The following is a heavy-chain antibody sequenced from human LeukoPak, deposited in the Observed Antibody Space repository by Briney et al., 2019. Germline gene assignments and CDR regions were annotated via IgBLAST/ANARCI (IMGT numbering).Heavy chain of an antibody. Sequence: SQTLSLTCAVSGGSISSGGYSWSWIRQPPGKGLEWIGYIYHSGSTYYNPSLKSRVTISVDRSKNQFSLKLSSVTAADTAVYYCARAPSLYSSGWYSHPRLDYFDYWGQGTLVTVSS. V-gene: IGHV4-30-2*01. J-gene: IGHJ4*02. CDR3: ARAPSLYSSGWYSHPRLDYFDY. CDR2: IYHSGST. D-gene: IGHD6-19*01. CDR1: GGSISSGGYS.